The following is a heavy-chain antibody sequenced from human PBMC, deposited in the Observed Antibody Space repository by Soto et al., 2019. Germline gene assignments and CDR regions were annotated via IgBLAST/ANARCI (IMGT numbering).Heavy chain of an antibody. CDR1: GGSINSSDYS. CDR2: IYHTGSA. CDR3: ARSALYLDNSGWLPDY. J-gene: IGHJ4*02. V-gene: IGHV4-30-2*01. Sequence: QLQLQESGSGLVKPSQTLSLTCAVSGGSINSSDYSWTWIRQPPGKGLEWIGFIYHTGSAYYNPSLKSRVTMSVVRSKNQFSLNLTSVTAADTAVYFCARSALYLDNSGWLPDYWGQGILVTVSS. D-gene: IGHD6-19*01.